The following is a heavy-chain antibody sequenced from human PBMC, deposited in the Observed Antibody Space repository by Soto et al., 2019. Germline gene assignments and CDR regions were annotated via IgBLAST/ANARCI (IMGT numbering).Heavy chain of an antibody. D-gene: IGHD6-6*01. Sequence: GESLKISCKGSGYSFTSYWIGWVRQMPGKGLEWMGIIYPGDSDTRYSPSFQGQVTISADKSISTAYLQWSSLKASDTAMYYCARRYYGIAARHYYGMDVWGQETTVTVSS. CDR1: GYSFTSYW. J-gene: IGHJ6*02. CDR3: ARRYYGIAARHYYGMDV. CDR2: IYPGDSDT. V-gene: IGHV5-51*01.